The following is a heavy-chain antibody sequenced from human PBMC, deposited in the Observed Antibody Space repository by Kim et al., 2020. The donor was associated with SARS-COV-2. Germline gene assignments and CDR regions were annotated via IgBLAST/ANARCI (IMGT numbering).Heavy chain of an antibody. J-gene: IGHJ4*02. D-gene: IGHD1-7*01. CDR3: ARDLKVELLYYFDY. Sequence: ASVKVSCKASGYTFTSYAMHWVRQAPGQRLEGMGWINAGNGNTKYSQKFQGRVTITRDTSASTAYMELSSLRSEDTAVYYCARDLKVELLYYFDYWGQGTLVTVSS. V-gene: IGHV1-3*01. CDR1: GYTFTSYA. CDR2: INAGNGNT.